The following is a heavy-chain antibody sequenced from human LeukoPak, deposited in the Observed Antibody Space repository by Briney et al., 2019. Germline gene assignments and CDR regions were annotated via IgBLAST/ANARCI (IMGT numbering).Heavy chain of an antibody. V-gene: IGHV3-20*04. D-gene: IGHD3-10*02. CDR2: ISYSSGSI. CDR1: GFTFDDYG. J-gene: IGHJ6*04. CDR3: AELGITMIGGV. Sequence: GGSLRLSCAASGFTFDDYGMSWVRQAPGKGLEWVSGISYSSGSIGYVDSVKGRFTISRDNAKNSLYLQMNSLRAEDTAVYYCAELGITMIGGVWGKGTTVTISS.